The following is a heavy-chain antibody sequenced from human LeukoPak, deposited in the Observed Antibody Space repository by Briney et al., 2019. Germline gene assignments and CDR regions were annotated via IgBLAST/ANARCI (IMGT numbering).Heavy chain of an antibody. Sequence: GGFLRLSCAASGFTFSSYSMTWVRQAPGKGLEWVSSISGSTGYIYYADSVKGRFTISRDNAKNSLYLQMNSLRAEDTAVYYCASGGVNSMLRGVIYGMDVWGQGTTVTVSS. J-gene: IGHJ6*02. CDR3: ASGGVNSMLRGVIYGMDV. CDR2: ISGSTGYI. D-gene: IGHD3-10*01. CDR1: GFTFSSYS. V-gene: IGHV3-21*01.